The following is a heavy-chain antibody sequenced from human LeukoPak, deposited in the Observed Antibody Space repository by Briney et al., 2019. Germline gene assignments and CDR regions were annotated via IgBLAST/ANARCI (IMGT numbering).Heavy chain of an antibody. Sequence: GGSLRLSCAASGFTFSSYWVHWVRQAPGRGLVWVSRINPDGSTTNYADSVKGRFTISRDNSKNTLYLQMNSLRAEDTAVYYCARGGSSGYYYERSSDYWGQGTLVTVSS. J-gene: IGHJ4*02. CDR1: GFTFSSYW. CDR3: ARGGSSGYYYERSSDY. D-gene: IGHD3-22*01. V-gene: IGHV3-74*01. CDR2: INPDGSTT.